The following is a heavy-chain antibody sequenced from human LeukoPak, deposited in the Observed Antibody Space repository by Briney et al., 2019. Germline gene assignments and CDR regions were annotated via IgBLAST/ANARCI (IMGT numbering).Heavy chain of an antibody. Sequence: AETLSLTCAVYGFSFSGYYWSWIRQPPGKGLEWVGEINHSGSTNYNPSLKSRVTISVDTSKNQFSLKLSSVTAADTAVYYCARGLGSTSFAFDIWGQGTMVTVSS. V-gene: IGHV4-34*01. J-gene: IGHJ3*02. CDR2: INHSGST. D-gene: IGHD2-2*01. CDR1: GFSFSGYY. CDR3: ARGLGSTSFAFDI.